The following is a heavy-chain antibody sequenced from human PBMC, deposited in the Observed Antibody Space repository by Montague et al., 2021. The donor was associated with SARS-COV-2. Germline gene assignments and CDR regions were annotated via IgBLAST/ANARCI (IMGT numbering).Heavy chain of an antibody. CDR3: ARGYCSGSGCYYYYVMDV. CDR2: TNDSGRT. CDR1: GGSFSGYY. D-gene: IGHD2-15*01. J-gene: IGHJ6*02. V-gene: IGHV4-34*01. Sequence: SETLSLTCAAYGGSFSGYYWSWIRQPPGRGLEWIGETNDSGRTNYNPSLKGRVTISVDTSKDQFSLWLSSGTAAETAVYYCARGYCSGSGCYYYYVMDVWGQGTTVTVSS.